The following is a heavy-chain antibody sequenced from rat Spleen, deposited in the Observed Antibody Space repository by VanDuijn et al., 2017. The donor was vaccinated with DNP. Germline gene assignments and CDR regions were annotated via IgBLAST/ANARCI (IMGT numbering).Heavy chain of an antibody. CDR1: GFIFRNYW. Sequence: EVQLVESGGGLVQPGRSMKLSCAASGFIFRNYWMTWVRQAPKKSLEWVASISYDSGNTYYRDSVKGRFTISRDNAKNTQYLQMDSLRSEDTATYYCARHTLGINPYFDYWGQGVMVTVSS. V-gene: IGHV5S13*01. D-gene: IGHD1-9*01. CDR3: ARHTLGINPYFDY. J-gene: IGHJ2*01. CDR2: ISYDSGNT.